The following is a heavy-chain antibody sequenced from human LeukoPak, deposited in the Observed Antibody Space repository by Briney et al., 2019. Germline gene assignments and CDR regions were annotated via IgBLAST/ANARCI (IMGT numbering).Heavy chain of an antibody. CDR3: ARGIYYSFSDC. CDR1: GFTLSSYW. J-gene: IGHJ4*02. CDR2: INSDGSST. D-gene: IGHD1-26*01. Sequence: GGSLRLSCAAPGFTLSSYWMHWVRQPPGKGLVWVSRINSDGSSTSYADSVRGRFTVFRANAKNTLYLQMSSLRAEDTAEYFCARGIYYSFSDCWGQGTLVTVSS. V-gene: IGHV3-74*01.